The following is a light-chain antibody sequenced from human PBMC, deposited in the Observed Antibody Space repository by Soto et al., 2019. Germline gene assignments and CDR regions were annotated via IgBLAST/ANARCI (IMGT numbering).Light chain of an antibody. CDR3: TSWTTSTTMI. CDR2: DVN. V-gene: IGLV2-14*03. CDR1: SSDIGAYNF. Sequence: QSVLTQPASVSGSPGQSITISCTGTSSDIGAYNFVSWYQQHPGKAPKLMLYDVNIRPSGVSNRFSGSKSGNTASLTISGLQADDEADYYCTSWTTSTTMIFSGGTKVTVL. J-gene: IGLJ2*01.